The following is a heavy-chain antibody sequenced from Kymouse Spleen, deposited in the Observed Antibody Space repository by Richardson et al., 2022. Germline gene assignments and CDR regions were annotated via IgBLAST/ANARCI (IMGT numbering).Heavy chain of an antibody. CDR1: GGSFSGYY. J-gene: IGHJ4*02. CDR3: ARGVLRFLEWRFDY. Sequence: QVQLQQWGAGLLKPSETLSLTCAVYGGSFSGYYWSWIRQPPGKGLEWIGEINHSGSTNYNPSLKSRVTISVDTSKNQFSLKLSSVTAADTAVYYCARGVLRFLEWRFDYWGQGTLVTVSS. D-gene: IGHD3-3*01. CDR2: INHSGST. V-gene: IGHV4-34*01.